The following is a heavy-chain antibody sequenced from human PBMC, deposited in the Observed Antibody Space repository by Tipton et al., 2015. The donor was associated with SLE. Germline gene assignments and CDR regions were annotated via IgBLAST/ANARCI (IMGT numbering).Heavy chain of an antibody. CDR1: AGSFSDYY. CDR2: INHSGST. CDR3: ARGGRFRKYGMDV. D-gene: IGHD3-3*01. V-gene: IGHV4-34*01. J-gene: IGHJ6*02. Sequence: LRLSCVVYAGSFSDYYWNWIRQPPGKGLEWIGEINHSGSTNYNPSLKSRVTISIDTSKNQFSLKLSSVTAADTAVYYCARGGRFRKYGMDVWGQGTTVTVSS.